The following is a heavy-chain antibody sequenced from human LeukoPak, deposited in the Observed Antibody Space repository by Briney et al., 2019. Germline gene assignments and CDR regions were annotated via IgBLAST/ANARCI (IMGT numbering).Heavy chain of an antibody. V-gene: IGHV1-2*02. J-gene: IGHJ4*02. Sequence: ASLKVSCKASGYTFTGHYIHRVRQAPGQGLEWMGWINPSGGVTNYAQNFQGRVTMTMDTSISTAYMELSGLRSDDTAVYYCARAMDSSGYSYVTFDYWGQGALATVSS. CDR1: GYTFTGHY. CDR3: ARAMDSSGYSYVTFDY. CDR2: INPSGGVT. D-gene: IGHD3-22*01.